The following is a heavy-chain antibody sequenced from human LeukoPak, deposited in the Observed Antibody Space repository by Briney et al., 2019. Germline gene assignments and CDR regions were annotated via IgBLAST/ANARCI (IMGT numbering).Heavy chain of an antibody. CDR1: GDSVSSYY. CDR2: FYYSGST. V-gene: IGHV4-59*02. Sequence: SETLSLTCTVSGDSVSSYYWNWIRQPPGKGLEWIGHFYYSGSTNYNPSLKSRVTISVDTSKNQFSLRLNSVTAADTAIYYCARARDSSGFPFDYWGQGTLVTVSS. CDR3: ARARDSSGFPFDY. D-gene: IGHD3-22*01. J-gene: IGHJ4*02.